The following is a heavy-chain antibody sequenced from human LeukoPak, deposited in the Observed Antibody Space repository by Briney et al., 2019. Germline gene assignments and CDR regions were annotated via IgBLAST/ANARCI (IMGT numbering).Heavy chain of an antibody. V-gene: IGHV4-59*01. CDR1: GGSFSGYY. D-gene: IGHD5-18*01. J-gene: IGHJ4*02. CDR3: ARAGGYSYDY. CDR2: IYYSGST. Sequence: KPSETLSLTCAVYGGSFSGYYWSWIRQPPGKGLEWIGYIYYSGSTNYNPSLKSRVTISVDTSKNQFSLKLSSVTAADTAVYYCARAGGYSYDYWGQGTLVTVSS.